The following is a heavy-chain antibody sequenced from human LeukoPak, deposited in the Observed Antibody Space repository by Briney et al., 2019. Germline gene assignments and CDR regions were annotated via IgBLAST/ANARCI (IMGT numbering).Heavy chain of an antibody. J-gene: IGHJ4*02. V-gene: IGHV1-2*02. CDR2: INPYNGIT. CDR3: ARDNSLNDFDY. CDR1: GYTFTDHF. Sequence: ASVKVSCKASGYTFTDHFMHWMRQAPGQGLEWVGEINPYNGITKYAWRFLGRVSITRDTSISTAFMEVSRLTSDDTAVYYCARDNSLNDFDYWGQGTLVTVAS. D-gene: IGHD1-1*01.